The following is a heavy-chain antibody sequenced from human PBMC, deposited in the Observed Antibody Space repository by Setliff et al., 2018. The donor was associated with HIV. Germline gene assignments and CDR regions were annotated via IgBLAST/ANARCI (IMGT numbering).Heavy chain of an antibody. D-gene: IGHD3-16*01. CDR1: GYTFTGYY. CDR2: INPAGNPT. CDR3: ANPPLKGHLGVGFDY. J-gene: IGHJ4*02. V-gene: IGHV1-46*01. Sequence: ASVKVSCKASGYTFTGYYIHWVRQAPGQGLEWMGIINPAGNPTSYAQKFQGRVTITADTSTDTAYMELSSLRAEDTAVYYCANPPLKGHLGVGFDYWGQGTQVTVSS.